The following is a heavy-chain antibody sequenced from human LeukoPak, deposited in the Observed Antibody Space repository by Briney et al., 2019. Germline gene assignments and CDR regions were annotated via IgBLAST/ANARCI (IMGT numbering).Heavy chain of an antibody. CDR1: GFTFSSYA. CDR3: ARVKTRVTTLDY. D-gene: IGHD4-17*01. J-gene: IGHJ4*02. Sequence: PGGSLRLSCAASGFTFSSYAMHWVRQAPGKGLEWVAVISYDGSNKYYADSVKGRFTISRDNSKNTLYLQMNSLRAEHTAVYYCARVKTRVTTLDYWGQGTLVTVSS. V-gene: IGHV3-30*04. CDR2: ISYDGSNK.